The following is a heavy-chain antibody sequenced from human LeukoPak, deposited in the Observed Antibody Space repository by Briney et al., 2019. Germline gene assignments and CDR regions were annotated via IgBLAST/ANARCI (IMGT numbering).Heavy chain of an antibody. CDR1: GYTFTSYY. Sequence: ASVKVSCKASGYTFTSYYMHWVRQAPGQGLEWMGIINPSGGSTSYAQKFQGRVTMTRDTSTSTVYMELSSLRSEDTAAYYCARDRRLVVVPAAPYYYYGMDVWGQGTTVTVSS. D-gene: IGHD2-2*01. J-gene: IGHJ6*02. V-gene: IGHV1-46*01. CDR3: ARDRRLVVVPAAPYYYYGMDV. CDR2: INPSGGST.